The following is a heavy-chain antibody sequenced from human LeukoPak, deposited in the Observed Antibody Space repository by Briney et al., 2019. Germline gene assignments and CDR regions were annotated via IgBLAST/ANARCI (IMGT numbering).Heavy chain of an antibody. V-gene: IGHV1-2*02. CDR3: ATGEDESLYYMDV. CDR2: INPKSGGT. CDR1: GYIFSDYY. J-gene: IGHJ6*03. D-gene: IGHD3-10*01. Sequence: ASVKVSCKASGYIFSDYYMHWVRQAPGQGLEWMGWINPKSGGTSYAQKFQGTVTMTRDTSISTAYMELSSLRSEDTAVYYCATGEDESLYYMDVWGKGTTVTVSS.